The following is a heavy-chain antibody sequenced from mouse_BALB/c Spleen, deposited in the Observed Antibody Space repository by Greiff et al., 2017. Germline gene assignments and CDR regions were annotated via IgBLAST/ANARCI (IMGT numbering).Heavy chain of an antibody. J-gene: IGHJ2*01. V-gene: IGHV5-12-2*01. Sequence: EVKLMESGGGLVQPGGSLKLSCAASGFTFSSYTMSWVRQTPEKRLEWVAYISNGGGSTYYPDTVKGRFTISRDNAKNTLYLQMSSLKSEDTAMYYCARLRQGYFDYWGQGTTLTVSS. CDR3: ARLRQGYFDY. CDR1: GFTFSSYT. CDR2: ISNGGGST. D-gene: IGHD3-2*01.